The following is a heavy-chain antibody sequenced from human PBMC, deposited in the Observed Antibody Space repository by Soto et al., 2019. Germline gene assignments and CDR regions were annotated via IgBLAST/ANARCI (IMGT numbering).Heavy chain of an antibody. D-gene: IGHD2-2*01. CDR3: VSQLYYYYGMDV. Sequence: GGPLRLSCAASGFTFSSYAMSWVRQAPGKGLEYVSAISSNGGSTYYADSVKGRFTISRDNSKNTLYLQMSSLRAEDTAVYYCVSQLYYYYGMDVWGQGTTVTVSS. J-gene: IGHJ6*02. CDR2: ISSNGGST. V-gene: IGHV3-64D*08. CDR1: GFTFSSYA.